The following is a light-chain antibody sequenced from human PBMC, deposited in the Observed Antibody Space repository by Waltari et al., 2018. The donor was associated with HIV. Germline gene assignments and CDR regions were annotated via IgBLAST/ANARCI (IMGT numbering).Light chain of an antibody. CDR2: AAS. CDR1: ESVSSSN. CDR3: QQYGSSPLT. J-gene: IGKJ4*01. V-gene: IGKV3-20*01. Sequence: EIVLTQSPGTLSLSPGERGTLSCRASESVSSSNFLAWYQQKPGQAPMLLIYAASSRATGIPDRFSGSGSGTDFTLTISRLEPEDFAVYYCQQYGSSPLTFGGGTKVEIK.